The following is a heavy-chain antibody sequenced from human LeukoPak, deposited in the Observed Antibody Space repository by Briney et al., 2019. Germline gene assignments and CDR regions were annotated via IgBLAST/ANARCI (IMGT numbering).Heavy chain of an antibody. CDR2: ISGSGGST. Sequence: SGGSLRLSCAASGFTFSSYAMSWVRQAPGKGLEWVSVISGSGGSTYYADSVKGRFTISRDNSKNTLYLQMNSLRAEDTAVYYCAKDSLAVAQYYFDYWGQGTLVTVSS. V-gene: IGHV3-23*01. D-gene: IGHD6-19*01. CDR1: GFTFSSYA. CDR3: AKDSLAVAQYYFDY. J-gene: IGHJ4*02.